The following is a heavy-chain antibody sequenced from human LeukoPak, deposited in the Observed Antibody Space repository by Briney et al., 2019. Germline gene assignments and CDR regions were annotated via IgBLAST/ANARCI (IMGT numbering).Heavy chain of an antibody. V-gene: IGHV3-23*01. CDR1: GFTFSSYA. Sequence: GGSLRLSCAASGFTFSSYAMSWVRQAPGKGLEWVSTISGRGDSTYYADSVKGRFTISRDNSKNTLYLQMNSLRAEDTAVYYCARDPRSDYWGQGTLVTVSS. CDR2: ISGRGDST. J-gene: IGHJ4*02. CDR3: ARDPRSDY.